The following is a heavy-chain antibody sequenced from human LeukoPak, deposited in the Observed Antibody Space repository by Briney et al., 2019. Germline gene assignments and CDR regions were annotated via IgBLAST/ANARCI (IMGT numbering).Heavy chain of an antibody. J-gene: IGHJ4*02. Sequence: SETLSLTCAVYGGSFGGYYWSWIRQPPGKGLEWIGEINHSGSTNYNPSLKSRVTISVDTSKNQFSLKLSSVTAADTAVYYCARGPSSSWYPRFDYWGQGTLVTVSS. CDR1: GGSFGGYY. CDR3: ARGPSSSWYPRFDY. V-gene: IGHV4-34*01. CDR2: INHSGST. D-gene: IGHD6-13*01.